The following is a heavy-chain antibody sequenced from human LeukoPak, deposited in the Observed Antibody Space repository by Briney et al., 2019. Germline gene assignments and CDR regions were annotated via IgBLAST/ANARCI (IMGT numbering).Heavy chain of an antibody. V-gene: IGHV3-7*01. CDR2: IKQDGSEK. CDR3: ARDRDRAGSGSYFYYCYYYMDV. J-gene: IGHJ6*03. CDR1: GFTFSSYW. D-gene: IGHD3-10*01. Sequence: PGGSLRLSCAASGFTFSSYWMSWVRQAPGKGLEWVANIKQDGSEKYYVDSVKGRFTISRDNAKNSLYLQMNSLRAEDTAVYYCARDRDRAGSGSYFYYCYYYMDVWGKGTTVTVSS.